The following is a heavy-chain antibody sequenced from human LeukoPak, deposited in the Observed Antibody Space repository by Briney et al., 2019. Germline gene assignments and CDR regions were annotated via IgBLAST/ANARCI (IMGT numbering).Heavy chain of an antibody. V-gene: IGHV3-11*04. D-gene: IGHD3-9*01. J-gene: IGHJ4*02. Sequence: GGSLRLSCAASGFTFSDYYMSWIRQAPGKGLEWVAYISTSGSTMYYADSVKGRFTISRDNAKNSLYLQMNSLRAEDTAVYYCARNPRTPSYYDILTGAENDYWGQGTLVTVSS. CDR1: GFTFSDYY. CDR3: ARNPRTPSYYDILTGAENDY. CDR2: ISTSGSTM.